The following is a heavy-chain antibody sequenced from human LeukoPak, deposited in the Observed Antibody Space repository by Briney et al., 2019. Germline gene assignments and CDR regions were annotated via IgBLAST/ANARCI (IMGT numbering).Heavy chain of an antibody. V-gene: IGHV3-53*01. J-gene: IGHJ4*02. CDR2: IHGDGKT. CDR1: GFTVSSTY. D-gene: IGHD2-21*02. Sequence: GGSLRLYCAASGFTVSSTYMSWVRQAPGKGLEWVSLIHGDGKTDYADSVKGQFTVSRDNSKNTLYLQMNSLRDEDTAVYYCARTFCGGDCQSWDKWGQGTLVTVSS. CDR3: ARTFCGGDCQSWDK.